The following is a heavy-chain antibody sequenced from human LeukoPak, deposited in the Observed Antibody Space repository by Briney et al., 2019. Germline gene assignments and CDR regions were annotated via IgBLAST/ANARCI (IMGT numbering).Heavy chain of an antibody. J-gene: IGHJ3*02. CDR1: GFTFSSYW. V-gene: IGHV3-74*01. CDR2: INSDGSST. Sequence: GGSLRLSCAASGFTFSSYWMSWVRQAPGKGLVWVSRINSDGSSTNYADSVKGRFTISRDIAKNTLYLQMNSLRAEDTAVYYCARGGRDGKSGAFDIWGQGTMVTVSS. D-gene: IGHD2-21*02. CDR3: ARGGRDGKSGAFDI.